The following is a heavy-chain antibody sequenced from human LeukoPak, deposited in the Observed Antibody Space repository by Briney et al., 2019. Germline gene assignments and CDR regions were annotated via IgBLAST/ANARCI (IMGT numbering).Heavy chain of an antibody. CDR1: GFTFSNSG. D-gene: IGHD1-26*01. V-gene: IGHV3-30*02. CDR3: AKDESLRVVGATTDFDH. J-gene: IGHJ4*02. CDR2: IPSDGSDN. Sequence: GGSLRHSCLASGFTFSNSGMHWVRQAPGKGLQWVAFIPSDGSDNLYGESVKGRFTISRDNSKNTLFLQMNSLRAEDTAVYYCAKDESLRVVGATTDFDHWGQGTLVTVSS.